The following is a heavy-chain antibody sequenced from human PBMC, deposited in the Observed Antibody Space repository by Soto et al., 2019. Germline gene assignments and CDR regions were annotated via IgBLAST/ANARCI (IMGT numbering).Heavy chain of an antibody. CDR2: IYYSETT. V-gene: IGHV4-39*01. D-gene: IGHD3-22*01. CDR1: GGPISSRSHY. Sequence: TETLSLTCTVSGGPISSRSHYWDWIRQAPGKGLEWIGNIYYSETTNYNPSLKSRVTISVDTSKNQFSLKLSSVTAADTAVYYCARLSDSRGYYYGVWGQGTLVTVSS. J-gene: IGHJ4*02. CDR3: ARLSDSRGYYYGV.